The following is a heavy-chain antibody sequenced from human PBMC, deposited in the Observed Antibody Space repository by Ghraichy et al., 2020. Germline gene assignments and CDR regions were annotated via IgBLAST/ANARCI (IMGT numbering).Heavy chain of an antibody. Sequence: ASVKVSYKASGYTFTTYYLHWVRQAPGQGLEWMGWINPKSSDTKSAQVFQGRVTMTRDTSITTAYMELRRLSSDDSAVYYCTRRRQLTTAGGFASRPWDQGTLVTVSS. CDR2: INPKSSDT. V-gene: IGHV1-2*02. CDR3: TRRRQLTTAGGFASRP. D-gene: IGHD6-13*01. J-gene: IGHJ5*02. CDR1: GYTFTTYY.